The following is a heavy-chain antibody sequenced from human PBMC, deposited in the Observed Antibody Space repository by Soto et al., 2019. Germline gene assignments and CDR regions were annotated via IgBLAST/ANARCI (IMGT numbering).Heavy chain of an antibody. CDR3: ARDGWGSNWYFDL. D-gene: IGHD3-16*01. J-gene: IGHJ2*01. CDR1: GVTFKDYG. V-gene: IGHV3-30*03. CDR2: ISYDGKQT. Sequence: GGSLRLSCGAPGVTFKDYGMHWVRQAPGKGLEWVAVISYDGKQTYYADSVKGRFTISKDKSKRTLFLQMNSLRVDDAAVYYCARDGWGSNWYFDLWGRGTLVTVSS.